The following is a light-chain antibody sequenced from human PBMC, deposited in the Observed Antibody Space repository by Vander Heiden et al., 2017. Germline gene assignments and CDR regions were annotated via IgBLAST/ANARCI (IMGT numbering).Light chain of an antibody. CDR3: AVRDDNLRAVV. J-gene: IGLJ3*02. Sequence: QSVLPHPPSASGTPGQSVPIPCSGRSSNIGSHTVNWYQQYPGAAPKLLIYLDHQRPSGVADRFSGSKSGTSASLAISGLQYEDEADYYCAVRDDNLRAVVFGGGTKLTVL. V-gene: IGLV1-44*01. CDR1: SSNIGSHT. CDR2: LDH.